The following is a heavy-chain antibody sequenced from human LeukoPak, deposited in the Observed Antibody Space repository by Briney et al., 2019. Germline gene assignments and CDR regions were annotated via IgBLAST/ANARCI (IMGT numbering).Heavy chain of an antibody. CDR3: TTYLRWEVPPLDY. V-gene: IGHV3-15*01. Sequence: GGSLRLSCAASGFSFSYTWMSWVRQAPGKGLEWVGHITRKTDGGTADYAAPVQGRFTISRDDSENTLFLQMNNLKTEDTAVYYCTTYLRWEVPPLDYWGQGTLVTVSS. D-gene: IGHD1-26*01. CDR2: ITRKTDGGTA. J-gene: IGHJ4*02. CDR1: GFSFSYTW.